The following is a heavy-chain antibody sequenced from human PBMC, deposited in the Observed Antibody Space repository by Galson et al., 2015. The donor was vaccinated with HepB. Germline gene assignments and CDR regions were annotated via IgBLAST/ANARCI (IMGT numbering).Heavy chain of an antibody. CDR3: AKGYGLFDS. Sequence: SLRLSCAASGSAFDTHAMSWVRQALGRGLEWISGISGNGDSTFYADSVKGRFTVSRDNSNNMLYLQMNSLRAEDAGLYFCAKGYGLFDSWGQGILVTVSS. CDR2: ISGNGDST. J-gene: IGHJ5*01. CDR1: GSAFDTHA. V-gene: IGHV3-23*01. D-gene: IGHD5-18*01.